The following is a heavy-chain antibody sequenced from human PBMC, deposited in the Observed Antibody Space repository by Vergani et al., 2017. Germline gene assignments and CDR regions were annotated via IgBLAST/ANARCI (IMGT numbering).Heavy chain of an antibody. J-gene: IGHJ4*02. CDR1: GFTFSSYA. V-gene: IGHV3-30*04. CDR2: ISYDGSNK. CDR3: ARGFSYYYYSSGYAPPMGY. D-gene: IGHD3-22*01. Sequence: QVQLVESGGGVVQPGRSLRLSCAASGFTFSSYAMHWVRQAPGKGLEWVAVISYDGSNKYYADSVKGRFTISRDNSKNTLYLQMNSLRAEDTAVYYCARGFSYYYYSSGYAPPMGYWGQGTLVTVSS.